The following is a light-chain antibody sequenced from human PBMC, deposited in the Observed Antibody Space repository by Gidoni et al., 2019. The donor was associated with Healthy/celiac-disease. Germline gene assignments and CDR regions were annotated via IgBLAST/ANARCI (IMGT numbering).Light chain of an antibody. CDR3: QQSFSTPRT. CDR1: QSISSY. J-gene: IGKJ1*01. CDR2: AAS. V-gene: IGKV1-39*01. Sequence: RVTITCRASQSISSYLNWYQQKPGKAPKLLIYAASSLQSGVPSRFSGSGSGTDFTLTISSLQPEVFATYYCQQSFSTPRTFGQGTKVEIK.